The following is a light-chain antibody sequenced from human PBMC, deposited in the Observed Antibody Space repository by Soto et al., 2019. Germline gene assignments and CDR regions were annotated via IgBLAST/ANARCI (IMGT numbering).Light chain of an antibody. V-gene: IGKV3-15*01. CDR2: GAY. Sequence: EKVRTQSPASQSETPGERATLSGRASQSINTHLAWYQQKPGQAPRLIIYGAYTRATGIPARFSGSGSGTEFALTISSLQSEDSAVYYCQQYNTWPAFGQGTQVDSK. J-gene: IGKJ1*01. CDR1: QSINTH. CDR3: QQYNTWPA.